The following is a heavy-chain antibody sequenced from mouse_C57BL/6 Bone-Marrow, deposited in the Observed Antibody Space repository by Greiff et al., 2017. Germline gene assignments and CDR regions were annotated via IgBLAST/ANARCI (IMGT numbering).Heavy chain of an antibody. CDR3: TRCICYYGESFAY. J-gene: IGHJ3*01. D-gene: IGHD1-1*01. CDR1: GYTFTDYE. V-gene: IGHV1-15*01. CDR2: IDPATGGT. Sequence: QVQLKQSGAELVRPGASVTLSCKASGYTFTDYEMHWVKQTPVHGLEWIGAIDPATGGTAYNQKFKGKAILTADKSSSTAYMELRSLTSQDSAVYDCTRCICYYGESFAYWGQGTLVTVSA.